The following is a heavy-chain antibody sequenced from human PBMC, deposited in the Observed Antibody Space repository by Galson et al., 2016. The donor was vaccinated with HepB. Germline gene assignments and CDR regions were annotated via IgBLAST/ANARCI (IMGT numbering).Heavy chain of an antibody. CDR3: ARSPYDYVWGSDRYTAAAFDV. V-gene: IGHV1-2*04. CDR1: GYTFAAYS. Sequence: SVKVSCKASGYTFAAYSIHWVRQVPGQGLEWMGGINPNSGATNYAQKFQGLVTMTSDTPISTAYMELYSLRSDDTALYFCARSPYDYVWGSDRYTAAAFDVWGQGTEVTVSS. D-gene: IGHD3-16*02. J-gene: IGHJ3*01. CDR2: INPNSGAT.